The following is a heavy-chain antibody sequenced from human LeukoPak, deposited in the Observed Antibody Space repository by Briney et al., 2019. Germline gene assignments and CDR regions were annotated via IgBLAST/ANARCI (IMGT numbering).Heavy chain of an antibody. Sequence: ASVKVSCKASGYTFTNYYMHWVRQAPGQGLEWMAWINPNNGGTNSARKFQGRVTMTRDTSISTASMELSRLRSDDTAVYYCARGIAELRSAFDIWGQGTMVTVSS. CDR1: GYTFTNYY. J-gene: IGHJ3*02. D-gene: IGHD4-17*01. CDR2: INPNNGGT. V-gene: IGHV1-2*02. CDR3: ARGIAELRSAFDI.